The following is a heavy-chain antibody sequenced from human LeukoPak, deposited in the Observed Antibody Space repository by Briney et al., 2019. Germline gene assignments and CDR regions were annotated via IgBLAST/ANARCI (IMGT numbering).Heavy chain of an antibody. Sequence: GGSLRLSCAASGFIFSRYWMSWVRQAPGKGLEWVANINEDGGEKKYADFVKGRFTISRDSAKNSLSLQMNSLRAEDTAVYFCAREIDGGSSGDWGRGTLVTVSS. CDR1: GFIFSRYW. V-gene: IGHV3-7*01. CDR2: INEDGGEK. CDR3: AREIDGGSSGD. J-gene: IGHJ4*02. D-gene: IGHD3-10*01.